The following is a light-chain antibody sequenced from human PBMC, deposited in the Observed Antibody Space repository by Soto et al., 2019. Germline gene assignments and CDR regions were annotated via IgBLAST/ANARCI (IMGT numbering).Light chain of an antibody. V-gene: IGKV1-5*01. CDR3: QHYSTRSGVT. CDR2: DAS. J-gene: IGKJ4*01. Sequence: IQMTQSPSTLSASVGDRVIITCRASQGISGWLAWYQQKPGKAPKLLVFDASSLEDGVPSRFSGSGSGTEFTLTVSNLQSDDFATYYCQHYSTRSGVTFGGGTKVDIK. CDR1: QGISGW.